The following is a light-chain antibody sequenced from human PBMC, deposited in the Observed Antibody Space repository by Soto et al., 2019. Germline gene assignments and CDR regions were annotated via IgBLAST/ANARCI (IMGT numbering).Light chain of an antibody. CDR3: QQYYSTPYT. CDR2: WAA. Sequence: DIVMTQSPDSLAVSLGERATINCKSSQGVLYSSNNKNYLAWYQQKPGQPPKLLIHWAATRESGVPDRFSGSGSGTDFALTISSLQADDVAVYYCQQYYSTPYTFGQGTKLEIK. J-gene: IGKJ2*01. CDR1: QGVLYSSNNKNY. V-gene: IGKV4-1*01.